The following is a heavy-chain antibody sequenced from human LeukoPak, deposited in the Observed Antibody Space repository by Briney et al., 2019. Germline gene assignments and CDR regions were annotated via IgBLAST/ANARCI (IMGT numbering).Heavy chain of an antibody. CDR1: GGSISNYY. D-gene: IGHD3-22*01. CDR3: VRDHYYDSSGYTFRR. V-gene: IGHV4-59*01. CDR2: IYYSGST. J-gene: IGHJ1*01. Sequence: SETLSLTCTVSGGSISNYYWSWIRQPPGKALEWIGYIYYSGSTSYNPSLKSRVTISVDTSKNQFSLKLRSVTVADTAVYYCVRDHYYDSSGYTFRRWGQGTLVSVSS.